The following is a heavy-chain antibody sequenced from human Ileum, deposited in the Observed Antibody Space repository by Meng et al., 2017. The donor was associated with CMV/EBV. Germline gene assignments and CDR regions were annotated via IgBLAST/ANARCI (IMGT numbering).Heavy chain of an antibody. D-gene: IGHD2-2*01. CDR3: AKDPFIVVVPATKSDY. Sequence: GGSLRLSCAASGFTFSSYAMSWVRQAPGKGLEWVSAISGSGGSTYYADSVKGRFTISRDNSKNTLYLQMNSLRAEDTAVYYCAKDPFIVVVPATKSDYWGQGTLVTV. V-gene: IGHV3-23*01. CDR1: GFTFSSYA. CDR2: ISGSGGST. J-gene: IGHJ4*02.